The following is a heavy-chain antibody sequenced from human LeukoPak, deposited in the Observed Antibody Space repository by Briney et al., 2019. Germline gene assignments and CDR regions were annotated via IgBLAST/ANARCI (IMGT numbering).Heavy chain of an antibody. D-gene: IGHD2-2*02. CDR2: MNPNSGNT. CDR1: GYTFTSYD. V-gene: IGHV1-8*03. CDR3: AKGHKIGYCSSTSCYSSSYYYMDV. Sequence: ASVKVSCKASGYTFTSYDINWVRQATGQGLEWMGWMNPNSGNTGYAQKFQGRVTITRNTSISTAYMELSSLRSEDTAVYYCAKGHKIGYCSSTSCYSSSYYYMDVWGKGTTVTVSS. J-gene: IGHJ6*03.